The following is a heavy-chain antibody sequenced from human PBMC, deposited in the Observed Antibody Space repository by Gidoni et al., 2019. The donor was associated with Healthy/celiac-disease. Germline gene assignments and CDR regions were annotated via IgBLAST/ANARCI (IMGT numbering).Heavy chain of an antibody. CDR2: MKSKTSGGTT. Sequence: EVQLLESGGGLVKPGGSLRLSCDASGFTFSIAWMNWVRQAQGKGLGWVGSMKSKTSGGTTDYAAPVKGIFTISKDDSKNTLYQQMNSLKTEDTAVYYCTTEVGDSNNNGWFDPWGQGTLVTVSS. CDR3: TTEVGDSNNNGWFDP. D-gene: IGHD1-26*01. V-gene: IGHV3-15*07. CDR1: GFTFSIAW. J-gene: IGHJ5*02.